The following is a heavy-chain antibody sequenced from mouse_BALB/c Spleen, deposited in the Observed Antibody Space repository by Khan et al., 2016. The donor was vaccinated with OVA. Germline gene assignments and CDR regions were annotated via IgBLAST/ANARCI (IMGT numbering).Heavy chain of an antibody. CDR1: GYTFTTYW. CDR3: TRERIDY. CDR2: INPTSGYT. J-gene: IGHJ2*01. V-gene: IGHV1-7*01. Sequence: QIQLVQSGAELAKPGASVKMSCKASGYTFTTYWMHWVKQRPGQGLEWIGYINPTSGYTDYNEKFKDRATLSADKSSSTAYMQLCSLTSEDSAVYYCTRERIDYWGQGTTLTVSS.